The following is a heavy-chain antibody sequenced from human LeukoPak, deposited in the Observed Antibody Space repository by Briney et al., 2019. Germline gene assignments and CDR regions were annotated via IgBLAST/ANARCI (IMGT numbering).Heavy chain of an antibody. J-gene: IGHJ3*02. CDR2: IWYDGSNQ. Sequence: GRSLRLSCAASGFTFSTYGMHWVRQAPGKGLEWVAVIWYDGSNQNYADSVKGRFTISRDNSKNTLYVQMNSLRDEDTAVYYCASDFLGFGDYYAFNIWGQGTMVTVSS. CDR1: GFTFSTYG. V-gene: IGHV3-33*01. D-gene: IGHD3-10*01. CDR3: ASDFLGFGDYYAFNI.